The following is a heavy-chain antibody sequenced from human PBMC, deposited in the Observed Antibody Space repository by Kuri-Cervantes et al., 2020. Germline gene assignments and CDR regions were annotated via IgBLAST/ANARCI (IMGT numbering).Heavy chain of an antibody. D-gene: IGHD6-19*01. V-gene: IGHV3-30-3*01. Sequence: GGSLRLSCAASGFTFSSYAMHWVRQAPGKGLEWVAVISYDGSNKYYADSVKGRFTISRDNSKNTLYLQMNSLRADDTAVYYCARIPGIAVAGIDNWFDPWGQGTLVTVSS. CDR1: GFTFSSYA. CDR3: ARIPGIAVAGIDNWFDP. CDR2: ISYDGSNK. J-gene: IGHJ5*02.